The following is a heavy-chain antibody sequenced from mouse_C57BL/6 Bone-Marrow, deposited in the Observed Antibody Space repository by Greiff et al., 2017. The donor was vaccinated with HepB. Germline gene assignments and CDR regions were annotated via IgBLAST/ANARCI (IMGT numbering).Heavy chain of an antibody. CDR2: IDPETGGT. D-gene: IGHD1-1*01. Sequence: QVQLQQSGAELVRPGASVTLSCKASGYTFTDYEMHWVKQTPVHGLEWIGAIDPETGGTAYNQKFKGKAILTADNSSSTAYMELRSLTSEDSAVYYCTRDTTVVAGPYAMDYWGQGTSVTVSS. CDR3: TRDTTVVAGPYAMDY. CDR1: GYTFTDYE. J-gene: IGHJ4*01. V-gene: IGHV1-15*01.